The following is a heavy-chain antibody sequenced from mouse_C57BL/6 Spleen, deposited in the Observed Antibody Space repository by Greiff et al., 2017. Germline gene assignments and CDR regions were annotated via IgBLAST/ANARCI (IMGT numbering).Heavy chain of an antibody. J-gene: IGHJ2*01. CDR2: ISDGGSYT. CDR3: ARDKGKGYFDY. V-gene: IGHV5-4*01. CDR1: GFTFSSYA. Sequence: EVQVVESGGGLVKPGGSLKLSCAASGFTFSSYAMSWVRQTPEKRLEWVATISDGGSYTYYPDNVKGRFTISRDNAKNNLYLQMSHLKSEDTAMYYCARDKGKGYFDYWGQGTTLTVSS. D-gene: IGHD1-3*01.